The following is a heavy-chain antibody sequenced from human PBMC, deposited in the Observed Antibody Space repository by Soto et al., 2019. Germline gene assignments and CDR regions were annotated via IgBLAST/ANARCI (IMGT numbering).Heavy chain of an antibody. D-gene: IGHD3-10*01. V-gene: IGHV3-21*01. CDR1: GFTFSSYS. J-gene: IGHJ6*03. CDR3: AREVMVRGVRDYMDV. CDR2: IISSSSYI. Sequence: GGSLRLSCAASGFTFSSYSMNWVRQAPGKWLEWVSSIISSSSYIYYADSVKGRFTISRDNAKNSLYLQMNSLRAEDTALYYCAREVMVRGVRDYMDVWGKGTTVTVSS.